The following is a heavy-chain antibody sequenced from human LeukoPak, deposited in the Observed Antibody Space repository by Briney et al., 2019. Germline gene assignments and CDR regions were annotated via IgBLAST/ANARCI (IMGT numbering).Heavy chain of an antibody. V-gene: IGHV4-34*01. CDR3: EDGIRYCSSTSCSYYSDY. D-gene: IGHD2-2*01. Sequence: SETLSLTCTVSGDSISNYYWSWIRQPPGKGLEWIGEINHSGSTNYNPSLKSRVTISVDTSKNQFSLKLSSVTAADTAVYHAEDGIRYCSSTSCSYYSDYWGQGTLVTVSS. CDR2: INHSGST. CDR1: GDSISNYY. J-gene: IGHJ4*02.